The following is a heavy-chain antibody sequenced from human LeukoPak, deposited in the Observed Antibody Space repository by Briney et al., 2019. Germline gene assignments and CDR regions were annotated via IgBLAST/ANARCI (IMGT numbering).Heavy chain of an antibody. CDR2: INRSGST. CDR1: GGSFSGYY. CDR3: ARGGGYSSTNNE. V-gene: IGHV4-34*01. J-gene: IGHJ4*02. Sequence: PSESLSLTSAVYGGSFSGYYWSWIRQPPRKGLEWIGAINRSGSTTYNPPLKSRVTISVDTSKNYFSLKLSTVTATDTAVYYCARGGGYSSTNNEWGQGTLVTVSS. D-gene: IGHD6-19*01.